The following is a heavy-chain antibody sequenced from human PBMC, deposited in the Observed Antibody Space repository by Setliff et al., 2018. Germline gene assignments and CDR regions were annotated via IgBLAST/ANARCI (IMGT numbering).Heavy chain of an antibody. Sequence: SETLSLTCTVSGGSISSSSYYWGWLRQPPGKGLEWIGGIYYSGSTYYNPSLKSRVTISVDTSKNQFSLKLSSVTAADTAVYYCARAKTRILGVWGKGTTVTVS. CDR2: IYYSGST. V-gene: IGHV4-39*01. D-gene: IGHD2-15*01. J-gene: IGHJ6*03. CDR1: GGSISSSSYY. CDR3: ARAKTRILGV.